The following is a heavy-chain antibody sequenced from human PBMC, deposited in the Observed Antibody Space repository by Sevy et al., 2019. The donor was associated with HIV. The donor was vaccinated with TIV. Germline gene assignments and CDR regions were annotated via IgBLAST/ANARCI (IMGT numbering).Heavy chain of an antibody. Sequence: GGSLRLSCAASGFTFSSYSMNWVRQAPGKGLEWVSYISSSSTIYYADSVKGRFTISRDNAKNSLYLQMNSLRAEDTAVYYCARVGEHSSGSPLVDYWGQGTLVTVSS. D-gene: IGHD6-19*01. CDR3: ARVGEHSSGSPLVDY. J-gene: IGHJ4*02. V-gene: IGHV3-48*01. CDR1: GFTFSSYS. CDR2: ISSSSTI.